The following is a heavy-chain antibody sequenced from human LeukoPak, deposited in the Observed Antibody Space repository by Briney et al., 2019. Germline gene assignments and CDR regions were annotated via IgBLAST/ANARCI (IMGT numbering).Heavy chain of an antibody. CDR3: ARVPGYSGYDRGGY. CDR1: GGSISSSSYY. V-gene: IGHV4-39*07. CDR2: IYYSGST. J-gene: IGHJ4*02. D-gene: IGHD5-12*01. Sequence: SETLSLTCTVSGGSISSSSYYWGWIRQPPGKGLEWIGSIYYSGSTYYNPSLKSRVTISVDTSKNQFSPKLSSVTAADTAVYYCARVPGYSGYDRGGYWGQGTLVTVSS.